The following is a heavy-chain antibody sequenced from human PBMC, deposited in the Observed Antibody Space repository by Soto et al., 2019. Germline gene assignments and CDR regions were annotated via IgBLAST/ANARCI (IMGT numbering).Heavy chain of an antibody. CDR1: GGSISSGGYS. Sequence: QLQLQESGSGLVKPSQTLSLTCAVSGGSISSGGYSWSWIRQPPGKGLEWIGYIYHSGSTYYNPSLKSRVTISVDRSKNQFSLKLSSVTAADTAVYYCARDQWRYRYGYLGMDVWGQGTTVTVSS. CDR3: ARDQWRYRYGYLGMDV. J-gene: IGHJ6*02. CDR2: IYHSGST. D-gene: IGHD5-18*01. V-gene: IGHV4-30-2*01.